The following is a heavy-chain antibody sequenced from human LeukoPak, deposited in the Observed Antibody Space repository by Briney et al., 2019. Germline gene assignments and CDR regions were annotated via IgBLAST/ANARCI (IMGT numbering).Heavy chain of an antibody. J-gene: IGHJ4*02. V-gene: IGHV3-11*04. Sequence: PGGSLRLSCAASGFTFSDYYMSWIRQAPGKGLEWVSYISSSGSTIYYADSVKGRFTISRDNAKNSLYLQMNSLRAEDTAVYYCARVARATIFGVVIDRANGELDYWGQGTLVTVSS. CDR1: GFTFSDYY. CDR3: ARVARATIFGVVIDRANGELDY. D-gene: IGHD3-3*01. CDR2: ISSSGSTI.